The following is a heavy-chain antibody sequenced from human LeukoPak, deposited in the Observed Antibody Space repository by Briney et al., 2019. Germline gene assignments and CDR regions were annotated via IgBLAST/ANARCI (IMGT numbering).Heavy chain of an antibody. D-gene: IGHD3-10*01. CDR3: ARVSGSYWDWFDP. V-gene: IGHV4-59*01. CDR1: GGSISSYY. Sequence: SETLSLTCTVSGGSISSYYWSWIRQPPGKGLEWIGYIYYRGSTNYNPSLKSRVTISVDTSKNQFSLKLSSVTAADTAVYYCARVSGSYWDWFDPWGQGNLVTVSS. J-gene: IGHJ5*02. CDR2: IYYRGST.